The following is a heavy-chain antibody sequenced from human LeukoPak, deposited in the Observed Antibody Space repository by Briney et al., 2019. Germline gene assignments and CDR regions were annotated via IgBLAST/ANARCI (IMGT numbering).Heavy chain of an antibody. Sequence: SETLSLTCTVSGGSISSSSYYWGWIRQPPGKGLEWIGSIYYSGSTYYNPSLKSRVTISVDTSKNQFSLKLSSVTAADTAVYYCAAYYDYVWGSYRYTSTDYWGQGTLVTVSS. CDR3: AAYYDYVWGSYRYTSTDY. D-gene: IGHD3-16*02. CDR1: GGSISSSSYY. V-gene: IGHV4-39*01. J-gene: IGHJ4*02. CDR2: IYYSGST.